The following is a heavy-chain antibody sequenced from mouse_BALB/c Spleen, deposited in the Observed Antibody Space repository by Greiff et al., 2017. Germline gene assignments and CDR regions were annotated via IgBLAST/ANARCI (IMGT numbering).Heavy chain of an antibody. CDR1: GFSLTSYG. D-gene: IGHD2-3*01. Sequence: VQRVESGPGLVAPSQSLSITCTVSGFSLTSYGVHWVRQPPGKGLEWLGVIWAGGSTNYNSALMSRLSISKDNSKSQVFLKMNSLQTDDTAMYYCARYDPYYAMDYWGQGTSVTVSS. V-gene: IGHV2-9*02. CDR2: IWAGGST. J-gene: IGHJ4*01. CDR3: ARYDPYYAMDY.